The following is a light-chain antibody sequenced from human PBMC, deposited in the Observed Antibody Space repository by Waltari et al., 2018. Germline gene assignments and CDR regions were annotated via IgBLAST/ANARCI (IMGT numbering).Light chain of an antibody. CDR2: DVF. CDR1: SDDVGGYHF. CDR3: SAYTSWSTVI. J-gene: IGLJ2*01. V-gene: IGLV2-14*03. Sequence: QSALTQPASVSASPGQSITIPCTGTSDDVGGYHFVSWYQPHPGKAPKLIIYDVFKRPTGVYNRFSGSKSFKTASLSSSGLQAEDEGVYYCSAYTSWSTVIFGGGTKLAVL.